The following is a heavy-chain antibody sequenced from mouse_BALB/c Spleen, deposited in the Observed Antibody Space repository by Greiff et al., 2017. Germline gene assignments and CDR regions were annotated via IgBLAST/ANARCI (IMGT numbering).Heavy chain of an antibody. J-gene: IGHJ4*01. D-gene: IGHD1-1*02. V-gene: IGHV5-4*02. CDR3: ARDPPYGYDAMDY. Sequence: EVMLVESGGGLVKPGGSLKLSCAASGFTFSDYYMYWVRQTPEKRLEWVATISDGGSYTYYPDSVKGRFTISRDNAKNNLYLQMSSLKSEDTAMYYCARDPPYGYDAMDYWGQGTSVTVSS. CDR1: GFTFSDYY. CDR2: ISDGGSYT.